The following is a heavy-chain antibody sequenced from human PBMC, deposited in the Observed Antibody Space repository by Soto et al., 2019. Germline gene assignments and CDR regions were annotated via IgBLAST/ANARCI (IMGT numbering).Heavy chain of an antibody. D-gene: IGHD6-13*01. CDR1: GFTFSSYS. J-gene: IGHJ4*02. CDR2: ISSSSSYI. CDR3: ARDRDIAAAPLFDY. Sequence: GSLRLSCAASGFTFSSYSMNWVRQAPGKGLEWVSSISSSSSYIYYADSVKGRFTISRDNAKNSLYLQMNSLRAEDTAVYYCARDRDIAAAPLFDYWGQGTLVTVSS. V-gene: IGHV3-21*01.